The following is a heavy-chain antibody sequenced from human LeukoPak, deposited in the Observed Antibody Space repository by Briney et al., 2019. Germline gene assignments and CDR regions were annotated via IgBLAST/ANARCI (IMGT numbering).Heavy chain of an antibody. J-gene: IGHJ2*01. CDR3: AKDPTNYYDSSGYYPGYFDL. CDR2: ISGSGGST. D-gene: IGHD3-22*01. V-gene: IGHV3-23*01. CDR1: GFTFSSYA. Sequence: GGSLRLSCAASGFTFSSYAMSWVRQAPGKGLEWVSAISGSGGSTYYADSVKGRFTISRDNSKNTLYLQMNSLRAEDTAVYYCAKDPTNYYDSSGYYPGYFDLWGRGTLVTVSS.